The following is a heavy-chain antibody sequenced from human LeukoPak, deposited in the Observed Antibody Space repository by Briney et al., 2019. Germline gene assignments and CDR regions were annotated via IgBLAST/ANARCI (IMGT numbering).Heavy chain of an antibody. Sequence: ASVKVSCKASGSTFTSYGISWVRQAPGQGLEWRGWISDYNGNTNYAQKLQGRVTMTTDTSTSTAYMELRSLRSDDTAVYYCARLGIAAWIPHYFDYWGQGTLVTVSS. CDR2: ISDYNGNT. CDR3: ARLGIAAWIPHYFDY. V-gene: IGHV1-18*01. D-gene: IGHD6-13*01. CDR1: GSTFTSYG. J-gene: IGHJ4*02.